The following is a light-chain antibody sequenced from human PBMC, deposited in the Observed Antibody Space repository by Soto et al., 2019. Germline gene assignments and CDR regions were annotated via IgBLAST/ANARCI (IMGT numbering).Light chain of an antibody. V-gene: IGKV4-1*01. CDR2: WAS. CDR3: QRYYRTPPCT. J-gene: IGKJ1*01. Sequence: DIVMTQSPDSLAVSLGERATINCKSSQSVLYSSNNKNYLAWYQQKPGQPPKLLIYWASTRESGVPDRFSGSGSGTDFTLTISSLQAEDVAVYYCQRYYRTPPCTFVQGTKVEIK. CDR1: QSVLYSSNNKNY.